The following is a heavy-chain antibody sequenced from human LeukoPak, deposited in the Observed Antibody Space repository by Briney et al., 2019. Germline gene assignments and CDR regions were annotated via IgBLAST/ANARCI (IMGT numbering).Heavy chain of an antibody. Sequence: GALVRACCKPSGYPFTTYGISWVGQAPGHRLECWGGMSAYNGKRDYAQKLQGRVTMTTDTSTSTAYTALSSVTYEDTAVSDCATSGYCSAGNYYPGSLYYYYGMDVWGQGTPVTVSS. J-gene: IGHJ6*02. CDR3: ATSGYCSAGNYYPGSLYYYYGMDV. CDR1: GYPFTTYG. V-gene: IGHV1-18*01. CDR2: MSAYNGKR. D-gene: IGHD2-15*01.